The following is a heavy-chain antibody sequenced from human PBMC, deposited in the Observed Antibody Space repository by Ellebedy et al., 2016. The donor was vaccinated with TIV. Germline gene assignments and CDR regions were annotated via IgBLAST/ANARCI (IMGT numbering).Heavy chain of an antibody. CDR2: IYPGDSAT. V-gene: IGHV5-51*01. D-gene: IGHD2-21*02. CDR3: AMVCRGDCYPAFDI. CDR1: GYSFTSYW. J-gene: IGHJ3*02. Sequence: GESLKISCKGSGYSFTSYWIGWVRQLPGKGLEWVGIIYPGDSATRYSPSFHGQVTISADTSISTAYLQWSRLKASYTAMYYCAMVCRGDCYPAFDIWGQGTMVTVSS.